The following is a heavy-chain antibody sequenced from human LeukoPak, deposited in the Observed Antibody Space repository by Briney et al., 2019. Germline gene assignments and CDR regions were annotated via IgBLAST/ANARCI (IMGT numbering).Heavy chain of an antibody. CDR1: YDSFSSSSYS. J-gene: IGHJ4*02. V-gene: IGHV4-39*01. D-gene: IGHD4-17*01. CDR2: IYYSGST. CDR3: ARLAYNGDYVNH. Sequence: PSETLSLTCSASYDSFSSSSYSWGWIRQPPGKGLEWIGSIYYSGSTYYNPSLKSRVTISVDTSEDQFSLRLSSVTAADTAVYYCARLAYNGDYVNHWGRGTLVTVSS.